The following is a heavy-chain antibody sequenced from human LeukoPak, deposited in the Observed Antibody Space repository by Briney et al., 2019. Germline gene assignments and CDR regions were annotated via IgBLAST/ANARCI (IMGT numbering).Heavy chain of an antibody. Sequence: GGSLRLSCAASGFTVSSNYMSWVRQAPGKGLEWVSVIYSGGSTYYADSVKGRFTISRDNSKNTLYLQMNSLRAEDTAVYYCARWKYSKGHDAFDIWGQGTMVTVSS. J-gene: IGHJ3*02. V-gene: IGHV3-53*01. CDR2: IYSGGST. CDR3: ARWKYSKGHDAFDI. D-gene: IGHD6-6*01. CDR1: GFTVSSNY.